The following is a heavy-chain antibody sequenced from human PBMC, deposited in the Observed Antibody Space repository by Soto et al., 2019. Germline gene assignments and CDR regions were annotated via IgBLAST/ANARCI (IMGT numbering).Heavy chain of an antibody. Sequence: GSLRLSCAASGFTFSSYAMHWVRQAPGKGLEWVAVISYDGSNKYYADSVKGRFTISRDNSKNSLYLQMNSLRAEDTAVYYCASARHIGPWGQGTLVTVSS. CDR2: ISYDGSNK. CDR3: ASARHIGP. J-gene: IGHJ5*02. CDR1: GFTFSSYA. D-gene: IGHD2-21*01. V-gene: IGHV3-30-3*01.